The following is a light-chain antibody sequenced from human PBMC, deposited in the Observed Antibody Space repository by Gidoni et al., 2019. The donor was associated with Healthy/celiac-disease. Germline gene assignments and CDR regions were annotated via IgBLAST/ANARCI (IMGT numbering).Light chain of an antibody. CDR1: QSISSY. V-gene: IGKV1-39*01. CDR3: QQRYSTPYT. CDR2: AAS. Sequence: DRVTITCRASQSISSYLNWYQQKPGKAPKLLIYAASSLQSGVPSRFSGSGSGTDFTLTISSLQPDDFATYYCQQRYSTPYTFGQXTKLEIK. J-gene: IGKJ2*01.